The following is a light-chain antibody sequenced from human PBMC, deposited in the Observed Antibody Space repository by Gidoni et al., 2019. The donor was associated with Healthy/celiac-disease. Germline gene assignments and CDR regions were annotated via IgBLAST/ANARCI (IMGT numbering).Light chain of an antibody. CDR2: DAS. CDR1: QSVSSY. Sequence: EIVLTQSPATLSLSPGERASQSVSSYLAWYQQKPGQAPRILIYDASNRATGIPARFSGSGSGTDFTLTISSREPEDFAVYYCQQRSNWPPLTFGGGTKVEIK. CDR3: QQRSNWPPLT. V-gene: IGKV3-11*01. J-gene: IGKJ4*01.